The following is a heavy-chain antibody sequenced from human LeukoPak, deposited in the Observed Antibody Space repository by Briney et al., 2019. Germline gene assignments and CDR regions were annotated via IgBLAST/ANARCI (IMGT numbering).Heavy chain of an antibody. CDR3: ARGPSGYHNT. V-gene: IGHV3-23*01. CDR1: GFTFDDYG. J-gene: IGHJ4*02. D-gene: IGHD5-12*01. Sequence: PGGSLRLSCAASGFTFDDYGMSWVRQAPGKGLEWVSSISSTGGTTYYADSVKGRFTISRDNSKNTLYLQMNSLRAEDTAVYYCARGPSGYHNTGGQGTLVTVSS. CDR2: ISSTGGTT.